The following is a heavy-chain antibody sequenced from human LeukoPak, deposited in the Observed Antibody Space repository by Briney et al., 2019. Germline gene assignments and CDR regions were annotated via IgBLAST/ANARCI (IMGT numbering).Heavy chain of an antibody. V-gene: IGHV4-34*01. CDR3: AGGGGGYDADAFDI. D-gene: IGHD5-12*01. Sequence: SETLSLTCAVYGGSFNGYYWSWIRQPPGKGLEWIGEINHSGSTNYNPSLKSRVTISVDTSKNQFSLKLSSVTAADTAVYYCAGGGGGYDADAFDIWGQGTMVTVSS. CDR1: GGSFNGYY. CDR2: INHSGST. J-gene: IGHJ3*02.